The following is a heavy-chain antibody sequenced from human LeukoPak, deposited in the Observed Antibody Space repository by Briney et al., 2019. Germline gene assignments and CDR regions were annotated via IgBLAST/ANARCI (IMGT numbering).Heavy chain of an antibody. D-gene: IGHD2-2*01. Sequence: PGGSLRLSCAASGFTFSSYAMSWVRQAPGKGLEWVSAISGSGGSTYYADSVKGRFTISRDNSKNTLYLQMNSLRAEDTAVYYCAKQGLDQLLRYGDYLDYWGQGTLVTVSS. CDR1: GFTFSSYA. CDR2: ISGSGGST. CDR3: AKQGLDQLLRYGDYLDY. J-gene: IGHJ4*02. V-gene: IGHV3-23*01.